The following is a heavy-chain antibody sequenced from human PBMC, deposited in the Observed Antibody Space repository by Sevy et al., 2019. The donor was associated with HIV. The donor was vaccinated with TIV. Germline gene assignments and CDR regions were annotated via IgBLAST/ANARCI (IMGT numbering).Heavy chain of an antibody. CDR3: ATSRSGYFDSSGYFIY. J-gene: IGHJ4*02. Sequence: GESLKISCQGSGYSFTSHWIGWVRHMPGKGLEWMGIIYPEDSETRYSPSFQGQVTYSADKSISNAYLQWRSLKASDTAMYYCATSRSGYFDSSGYFIYWGQGTLVTVSS. CDR2: IYPEDSET. D-gene: IGHD3-22*01. CDR1: GYSFTSHW. V-gene: IGHV5-51*01.